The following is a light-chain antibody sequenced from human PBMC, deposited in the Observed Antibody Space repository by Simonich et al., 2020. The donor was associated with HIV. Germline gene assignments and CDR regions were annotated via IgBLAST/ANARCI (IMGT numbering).Light chain of an antibody. CDR2: DVI. Sequence: QSALTQPRSVSGSPGQSVTISCTGTSSDVGGYNYVSWYQQHPGKAPKFMIYDVIKRPAVVPDRFSGSKSGNTASLTISGLQAEDEADYYCFSYAGGYWVFGGGTKLTVL. CDR3: FSYAGGYWV. V-gene: IGLV2-11*01. J-gene: IGLJ3*02. CDR1: SSDVGGYNY.